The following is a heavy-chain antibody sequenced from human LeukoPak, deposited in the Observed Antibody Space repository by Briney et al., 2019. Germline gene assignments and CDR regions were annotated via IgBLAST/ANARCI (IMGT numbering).Heavy chain of an antibody. V-gene: IGHV4-4*09. D-gene: IGHD6-13*01. Sequence: PSETLSLTCTVSGGSISSYYWSWIRQPPGKGLEWIGYIYTSGSTNYNPSLKSRVTISVDTSKNQFSLKLSSVTAADTAVYYCARHGPFPSGMAADFRYYYYYMDVWGKGTTVTVSS. J-gene: IGHJ6*03. CDR1: GGSISSYY. CDR2: IYTSGST. CDR3: ARHGPFPSGMAADFRYYYYYMDV.